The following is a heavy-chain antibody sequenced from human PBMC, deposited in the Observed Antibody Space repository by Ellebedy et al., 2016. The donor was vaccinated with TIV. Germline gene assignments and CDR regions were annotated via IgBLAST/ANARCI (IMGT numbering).Heavy chain of an antibody. CDR2: IYPGYSDT. V-gene: IGHV5-51*01. CDR3: ARALNAVGGTDDAFDI. J-gene: IGHJ3*02. D-gene: IGHD6-19*01. CDR1: GYSFTSYC. Sequence: KVSCKGSGYSFTSYCRGWVRHLPGKGLEWTGLIYPGYSDTRYSPSFQGQVTISADKSISTAYLQWTSLKASDTALYFCARALNAVGGTDDAFDIWGQGTKVTVSS.